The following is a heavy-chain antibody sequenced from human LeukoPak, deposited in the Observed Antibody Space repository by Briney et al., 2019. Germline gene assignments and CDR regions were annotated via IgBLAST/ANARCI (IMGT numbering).Heavy chain of an antibody. CDR3: ARDRDCDRSSCYYYGMDV. J-gene: IGHJ6*02. CDR2: INSDGSST. V-gene: IGHV3-74*01. CDR1: GFTFNRYW. Sequence: GGSLRLSCAASGFTFNRYWMHWVRQVPGKGLVWVSRINSDGSSTTYADSVKGRFTISRDNAKNSLYLQMNSLRAEDTAVYYCARDRDCDRSSCYYYGMDVWGQGTTVIVSS. D-gene: IGHD6-13*01.